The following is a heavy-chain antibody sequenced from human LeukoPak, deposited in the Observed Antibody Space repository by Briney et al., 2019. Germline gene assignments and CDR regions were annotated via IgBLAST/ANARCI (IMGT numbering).Heavy chain of an antibody. Sequence: GSSVKVSCKASGYTFTSYYIHWVRQAPGQGLDWMGIINPNDGTTTYAQKIQGRVTMTRDTSTTTVYMELSSLRSDDTAVYYCARDKGIGWYHFDYWGQGTLVTVSS. D-gene: IGHD6-19*01. CDR3: ARDKGIGWYHFDY. CDR1: GYTFTSYY. CDR2: INPNDGTT. J-gene: IGHJ4*02. V-gene: IGHV1-46*01.